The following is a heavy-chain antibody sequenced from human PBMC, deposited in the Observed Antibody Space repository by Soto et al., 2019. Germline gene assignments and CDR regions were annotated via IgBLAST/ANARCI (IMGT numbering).Heavy chain of an antibody. CDR3: AREIGYYADY. CDR1: GGSFSGYY. V-gene: IGHV4-34*01. CDR2: INHSGST. D-gene: IGHD3-10*01. J-gene: IGHJ4*02. Sequence: SETLSLTCAVYGGSFSGYYWSWIRQPPGKGLEWIGEINHSGSTNYHPSLKSRVPISVDTSKNQFSLKLSSVTAADTAVYYCAREIGYYADYWGQGTLVTVSS.